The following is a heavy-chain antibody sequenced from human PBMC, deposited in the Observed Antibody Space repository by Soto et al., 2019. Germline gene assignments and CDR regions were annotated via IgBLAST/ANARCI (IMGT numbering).Heavy chain of an antibody. J-gene: IGHJ5*02. CDR3: TRGLSTPGWFDP. CDR1: GGYISSGGYY. Sequence: QVQLQESGPGLVKPSQTLSLTCTVSGGYISSGGYYWSWIRQHPGKGMEWIGYIYYSGSTYYNPSLKSRVTISVYTSKNQFSLQLSSVTAADTAVYYWTRGLSTPGWFDPWGQGTLVTVSS. D-gene: IGHD2-2*01. V-gene: IGHV4-31*03. CDR2: IYYSGST.